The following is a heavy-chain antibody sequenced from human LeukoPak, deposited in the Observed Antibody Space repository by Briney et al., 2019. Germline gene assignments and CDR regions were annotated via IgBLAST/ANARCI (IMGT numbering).Heavy chain of an antibody. D-gene: IGHD1-26*01. CDR1: GFTFINAW. CDR3: TTDGVGVEGATYDN. V-gene: IGHV3-15*01. CDR2: IKAKAHGGTI. J-gene: IGHJ4*02. Sequence: GGSLRLSCAASGFTFINAWMAWVRQAPGKGLEWVGRIKAKAHGGTIEYAAPVKGRFTISRDDSKSTLYLQMNSPKTEDTAVYYCTTDGVGVEGATYDNWGQGTLVSVSS.